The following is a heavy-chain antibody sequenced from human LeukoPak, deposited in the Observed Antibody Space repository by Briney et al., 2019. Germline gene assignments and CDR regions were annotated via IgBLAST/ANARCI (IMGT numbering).Heavy chain of an antibody. Sequence: SETLSLTCAVYGGSFSGYYWCWIRQPPGKGLEWIGEINHSGSTNYNPSLKSRVPISVDTSKNQFSLKLSSVTAADTAVYYCARGPSLVAARHWFDPWGQGTLVTVSS. V-gene: IGHV4-34*01. CDR1: GGSFSGYY. CDR2: INHSGST. CDR3: ARGPSLVAARHWFDP. D-gene: IGHD6-6*01. J-gene: IGHJ5*02.